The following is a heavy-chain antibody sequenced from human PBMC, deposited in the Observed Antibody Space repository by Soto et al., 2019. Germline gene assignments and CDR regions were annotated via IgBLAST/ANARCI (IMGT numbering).Heavy chain of an antibody. J-gene: IGHJ4*02. V-gene: IGHV1-46*03. D-gene: IGHD6-13*01. Sequence: ASVKVSCKVSGYTLTELSMHWVRQAPGKGLEWMGIINPSGGSTSYAQKFQGRVTMTRDTSTSTVYMELSSLRSEDTAVYYCARSYYSSSWYHYWGQGTLVTVSS. CDR2: INPSGGST. CDR1: GYTLTELS. CDR3: ARSYYSSSWYHY.